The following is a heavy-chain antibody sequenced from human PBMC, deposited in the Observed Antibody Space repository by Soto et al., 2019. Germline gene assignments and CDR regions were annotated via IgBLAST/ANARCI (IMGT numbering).Heavy chain of an antibody. CDR3: ARWWMYAPRFDP. CDR1: GGSISSGGYS. V-gene: IGHV4-30-2*01. CDR2: IYHSGST. J-gene: IGHJ5*02. Sequence: SETLALTCAVSGGSISSGGYSWGWIRQPPGKGLEWIGYIYHSGSTYYNPSLKSRVTISVDRSKNQFSLKLSSVTAADTAVYYCARWWMYAPRFDPWGQG. D-gene: IGHD2-8*01.